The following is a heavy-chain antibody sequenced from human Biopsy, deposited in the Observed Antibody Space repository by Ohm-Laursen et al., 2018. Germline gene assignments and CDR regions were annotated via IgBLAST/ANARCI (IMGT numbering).Heavy chain of an antibody. Sequence: SLRLSCSAAKFTVRTNSMNWVRLAPGKGLEWVSVVYAGATTYYPDSVKGRFTISRDNSRNTVYLQMDSLRGEDTAVYFCARGSGSGFYFDQWGQGTLVTVSS. V-gene: IGHV3-66*01. CDR2: VYAGATT. CDR1: KFTVRTNS. J-gene: IGHJ4*02. D-gene: IGHD2-15*01. CDR3: ARGSGSGFYFDQ.